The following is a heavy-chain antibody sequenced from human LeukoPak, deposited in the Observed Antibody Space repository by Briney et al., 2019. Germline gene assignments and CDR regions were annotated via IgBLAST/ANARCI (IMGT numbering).Heavy chain of an antibody. CDR3: ARDSSTSCYDV. V-gene: IGHV3-7*01. J-gene: IGHJ6*02. Sequence: GGSLRLSCAASGFTFSSYAMHWVRQAPGKGLEWVANIKQDGSDKYYVDSVKGRFTISRDNAKNSLHLQMNSLRAEDTAVYYCARDSSTSCYDVWGQGTTVTVS. CDR1: GFTFSSYA. D-gene: IGHD2-2*01. CDR2: IKQDGSDK.